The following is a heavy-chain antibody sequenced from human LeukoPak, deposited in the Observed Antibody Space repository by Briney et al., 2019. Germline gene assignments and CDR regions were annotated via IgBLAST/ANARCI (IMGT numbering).Heavy chain of an antibody. CDR3: ARTIRENYGERLRYYYSYYMYV. D-gene: IGHD4-17*01. J-gene: IGHJ6*03. Sequence: PSETLSLTCTVSGGSISSYYWSWIRQPPGKGLEWIGYIYYSGSTTYNPSLKSRVTISVDTSKNQFSLELSTVPAADTAVYYCARTIRENYGERLRYYYSYYMYVWGKGTTVTVSS. CDR2: IYYSGST. V-gene: IGHV4-59*01. CDR1: GGSISSYY.